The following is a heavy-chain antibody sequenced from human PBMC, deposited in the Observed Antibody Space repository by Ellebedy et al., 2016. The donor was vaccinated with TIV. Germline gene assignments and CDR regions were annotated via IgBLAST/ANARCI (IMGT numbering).Heavy chain of an antibody. CDR2: IYYSGST. CDR3: AASLNYRNFYAFDI. CDR1: GGPISSGGYY. Sequence: SETLSLTCTVSGGPISSGGYYWSWIRQHPGKGLEWIGYIYYSGSTTYNPSLKSRVTISVDTSKNQFSLKLSSVTAADTAVYYCAASLNYRNFYAFDIWGQGTMVTVSS. V-gene: IGHV4-61*08. D-gene: IGHD1-14*01. J-gene: IGHJ3*02.